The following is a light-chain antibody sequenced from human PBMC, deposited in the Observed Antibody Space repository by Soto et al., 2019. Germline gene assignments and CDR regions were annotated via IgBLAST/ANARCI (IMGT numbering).Light chain of an antibody. CDR3: QQYHQWPVT. CDR2: AAS. J-gene: IGKJ4*01. CDR1: QSVTRN. Sequence: EIVMTQSPATLSVSPGERVTLSCRASQSVTRNLAWYQHTPGQSPRLIISAASSGATGLPSRFSGSGSGTDIALTISSLQSEDAAVYYCQQYHQWPVTFGGGTKVEIK. V-gene: IGKV3-15*01.